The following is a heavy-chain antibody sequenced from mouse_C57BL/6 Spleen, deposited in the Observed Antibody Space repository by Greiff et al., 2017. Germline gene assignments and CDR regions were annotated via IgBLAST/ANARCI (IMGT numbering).Heavy chain of an antibody. CDR2: IDPETGGT. D-gene: IGHD2-3*01. CDR3: TGDYDGYWAWFAY. J-gene: IGHJ3*01. CDR1: GYTFTDYE. Sequence: QVHVKQSGAELVRPGASVTLSCKASGYTFTDYEMHWVKQTPVHGLEWIGAIDPETGGTAYNQKFKGKAILTADKSSSTVYMELRSLTSEDSAVYYCTGDYDGYWAWFAYWGQGTLVTVSA. V-gene: IGHV1-15*01.